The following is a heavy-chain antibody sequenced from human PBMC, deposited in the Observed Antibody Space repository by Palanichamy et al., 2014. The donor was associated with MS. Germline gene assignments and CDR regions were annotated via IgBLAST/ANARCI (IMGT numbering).Heavy chain of an antibody. CDR1: GFTFSSYA. CDR3: AKERGYSNPYGLDV. J-gene: IGHJ6*02. D-gene: IGHD4-11*01. Sequence: WGFTFSSYATTWARQAPGKGLEWVALISGDGDSTYYADSVKGRFTISRDNFKNTVSLQMNSLRAEDTAVFYCAKERGYSNPYGLDVWGQGTTVTVSS. V-gene: IGHV3-23*01. CDR2: ISGDGDST.